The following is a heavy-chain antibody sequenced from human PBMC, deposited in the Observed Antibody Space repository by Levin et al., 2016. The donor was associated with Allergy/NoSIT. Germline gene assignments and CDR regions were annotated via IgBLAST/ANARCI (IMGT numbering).Heavy chain of an antibody. CDR1: GFTFRSYA. CDR3: AKCGYSSGWYDWYFDL. CDR2: IRGSGSST. J-gene: IGHJ2*01. V-gene: IGHV3-23*01. D-gene: IGHD6-19*01. Sequence: GGSLRLSCAASGFTFRSYAMSWVRQAPGKGLEWVSAIRGSGSSTYDADSVKGRYTISRDNSKNTLYLQMNNLRAEDTAVYYCAKCGYSSGWYDWYFDLWGRGTLVTVSS.